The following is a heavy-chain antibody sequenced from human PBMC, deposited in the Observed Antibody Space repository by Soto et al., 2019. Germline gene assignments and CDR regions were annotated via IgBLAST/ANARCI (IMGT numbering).Heavy chain of an antibody. CDR2: ISGSCGST. D-gene: IGHD4-17*01. CDR1: GFTFSSYA. CDR3: AKTIYGDLYYFDY. V-gene: IGHV3-23*01. Sequence: GGSLRLSCAASGFTFSSYAMSWVRQAPGKGLEWVSAISGSCGSTYYADSVKGRFTISRDNSKNTLYLQMNSLRAEDTAVYYCAKTIYGDLYYFDYWGQGTLVTVSS. J-gene: IGHJ4*02.